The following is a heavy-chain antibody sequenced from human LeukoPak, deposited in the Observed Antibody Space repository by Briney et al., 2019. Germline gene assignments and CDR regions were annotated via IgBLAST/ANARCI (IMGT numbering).Heavy chain of an antibody. D-gene: IGHD6-13*01. CDR1: GFTFSSYW. Sequence: TGGSLRLSCAASGFTFSSYWMSWVRQVPGEGLEWVAKINQDGTEKAYVDSVRGRFTISRDNAKNSLFLQMNSLRAEDTAVYYCARGPLIAAAGTWWGQGTLVTVSS. V-gene: IGHV3-7*03. CDR3: ARGPLIAAAGTW. CDR2: INQDGTEK. J-gene: IGHJ4*02.